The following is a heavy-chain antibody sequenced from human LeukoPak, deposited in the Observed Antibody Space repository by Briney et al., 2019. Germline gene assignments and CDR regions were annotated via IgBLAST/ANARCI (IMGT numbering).Heavy chain of an antibody. CDR3: AKRTGARSERYFDY. D-gene: IGHD1-14*01. Sequence: AMSWVXXXPGKGLEWXSAFRSTLVCPYYAVSVNRRFTISSHNSKNTLYLQMTTLRAADTAVYYCAKRTGARSERYFDYWGQGTLVTVSS. J-gene: IGHJ4*02. V-gene: IGHV3-23*01. CDR1: A. CDR2: FRSTLVCP.